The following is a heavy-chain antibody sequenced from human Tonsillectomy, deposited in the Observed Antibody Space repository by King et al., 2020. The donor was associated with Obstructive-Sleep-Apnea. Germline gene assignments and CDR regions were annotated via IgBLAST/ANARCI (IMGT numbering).Heavy chain of an antibody. CDR2: INPNSGGT. J-gene: IGHJ5*02. CDR3: ARSPSYSGSKNWFDP. CDR1: GYTFTGYY. V-gene: IGHV1-2*02. Sequence: VQLGESGAEVKKPGASVKVSCKASGYTFTGYYMHWVRQAPGQGLEWMGWINPNSGGTNYAQKFQGRVTMTRDTSISTAYMELSRLRSDDTAVYYCARSPSYSGSKNWFDPWGQGTLVTVSS. D-gene: IGHD1-26*01.